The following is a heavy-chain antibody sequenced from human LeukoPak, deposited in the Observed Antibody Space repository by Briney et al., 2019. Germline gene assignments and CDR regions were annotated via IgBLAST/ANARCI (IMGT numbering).Heavy chain of an antibody. CDR2: INPNSGGT. V-gene: IGHV1-2*02. CDR1: GYTFTGYY. Sequence: GASVKVSCKASGYTFTGYYMHWVRQAPGQGLEWMGWINPNSGGTNYAQKFQGRVTMTRDTSISTAYMELSKLRSDDTAVYYCARVISGYVLSFDIWGHGTMVTVSS. D-gene: IGHD5-12*01. J-gene: IGHJ3*02. CDR3: ARVISGYVLSFDI.